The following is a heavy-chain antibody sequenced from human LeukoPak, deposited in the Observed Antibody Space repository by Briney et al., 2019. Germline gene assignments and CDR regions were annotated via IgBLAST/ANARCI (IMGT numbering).Heavy chain of an antibody. J-gene: IGHJ4*02. V-gene: IGHV3-13*04. CDR3: ARGNILTDYHY. Sequence: GGSLRLSCAASGFTFSSYDMHWVRQSRGKGLEWVSAIGFAGDTYYAGSVKGRFTISRENARNSLYLQMNSLRAGDTAVYYCARGNILTDYHYWGQGTLVTVSS. CDR2: IGFAGDT. CDR1: GFTFSSYD. D-gene: IGHD3-9*01.